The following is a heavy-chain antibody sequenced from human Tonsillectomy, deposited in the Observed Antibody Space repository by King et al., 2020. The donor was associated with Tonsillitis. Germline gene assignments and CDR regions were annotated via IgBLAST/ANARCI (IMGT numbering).Heavy chain of an antibody. J-gene: IGHJ4*02. D-gene: IGHD3-10*01. V-gene: IGHV3-23*04. CDR2: ISGSGGST. Sequence: VQLVESGGGLVQPGGSLRLSCAASGFTFSSYAMNWVRQAPGKGLEWVSAISGSGGSTYYADSVKGRFTISRDNSKNTLYLQMNSLRAEDTAVYYCAKEWFGELSSLGSFDYLPQGTLVTVSS. CDR1: GFTFSSYA. CDR3: AKEWFGELSSLGSFDY.